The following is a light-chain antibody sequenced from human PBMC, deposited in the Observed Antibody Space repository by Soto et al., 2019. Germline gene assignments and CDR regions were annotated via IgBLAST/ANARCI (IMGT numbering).Light chain of an antibody. CDR1: QSVSSS. V-gene: IGKV3-15*01. CDR2: GAS. J-gene: IGKJ1*01. CDR3: QHFHNWPPWT. Sequence: EVVMTQSPDTLSVSPGERATLSCRASQSVSSSLAWYQQKPGQAPRLLIYGASTRATGVTARFSGSGSGTEFTLTISSLQSEDVAVYYCQHFHNWPPWTFGQGTRVEIK.